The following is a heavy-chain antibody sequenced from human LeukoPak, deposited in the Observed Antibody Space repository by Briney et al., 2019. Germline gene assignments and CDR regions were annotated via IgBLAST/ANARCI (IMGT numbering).Heavy chain of an antibody. Sequence: ASVKVSCKASGYTFTSYGISWVRQAPGQGLEWMGWISAYNGNTNYAQKLQGRVTMTTDTSTSTAYMELRSLRSDDTAVYYCARDLKEWGIVVVPAANYWGQGTLVTVSS. J-gene: IGHJ4*02. V-gene: IGHV1-18*01. CDR3: ARDLKEWGIVVVPAANY. CDR1: GYTFTSYG. CDR2: ISAYNGNT. D-gene: IGHD2-2*01.